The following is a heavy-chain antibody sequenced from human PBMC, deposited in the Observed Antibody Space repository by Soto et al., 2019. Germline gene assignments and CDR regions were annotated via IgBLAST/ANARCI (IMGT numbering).Heavy chain of an antibody. V-gene: IGHV4-31*03. CDR2: IYYSGST. CDR1: GGSISSGGYY. CDR3: ANKKGRGYFDY. J-gene: IGHJ4*02. Sequence: SETLSLTCTVSGGSISSGGYYWSWIRQHPVKGLEWIGYIYYSGSTYYNPSLKSRVTISVDTSKNQFSLKLSSVTAADTAVYYCANKKGRGYFDYWGQGTLVTVSS.